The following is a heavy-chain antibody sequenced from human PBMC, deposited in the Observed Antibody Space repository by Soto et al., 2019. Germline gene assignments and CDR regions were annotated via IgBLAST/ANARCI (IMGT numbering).Heavy chain of an antibody. CDR3: ARVTPAAEAWFDP. J-gene: IGHJ5*02. V-gene: IGHV1-18*01. Sequence: QGQLVQSGAEVKKPGASVKVSCTASGNTFTNFGVTWVRQAPGQGLEWMGWISAYTDDPNYAQKSQGRVTMTKDTSTSTANWDLRSLTSDATALYYRARVTPAAEAWFDPWGRGTLVTVPS. D-gene: IGHD6-25*01. CDR1: GNTFTNFG. CDR2: ISAYTDDP.